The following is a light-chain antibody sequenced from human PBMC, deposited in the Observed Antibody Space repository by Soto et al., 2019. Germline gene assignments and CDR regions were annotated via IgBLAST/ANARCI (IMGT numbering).Light chain of an antibody. CDR3: SSYTSSGTRV. J-gene: IGLJ1*01. Sequence: QSVLTQPASVSASPGQSIAISCTGTSSDVGGYNYVSWYQQNPGKAPKLMIYDVSNRPSGVSNRFSGSKSGNTASLTISGLQAEDEADYYCSSYTSSGTRVFGTGNKVTVL. CDR2: DVS. CDR1: SSDVGGYNY. V-gene: IGLV2-14*01.